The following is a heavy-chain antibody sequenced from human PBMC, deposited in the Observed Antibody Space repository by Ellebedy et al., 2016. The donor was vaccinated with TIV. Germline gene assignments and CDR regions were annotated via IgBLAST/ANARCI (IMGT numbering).Heavy chain of an antibody. V-gene: IGHV1-18*04. CDR1: GYTFTSYG. D-gene: IGHD1-26*01. CDR2: ISGYNGNT. Sequence: ASVKVSCKASGYTFTSYGISWVRQAPGQGLEWMGWISGYNGNTNYAQKLQGRVTMTTDTSTSTAYMELSRLRSDDTAVYYCARSGAGAIWVYDAFDIWGQGTMVTVSS. CDR3: ARSGAGAIWVYDAFDI. J-gene: IGHJ3*02.